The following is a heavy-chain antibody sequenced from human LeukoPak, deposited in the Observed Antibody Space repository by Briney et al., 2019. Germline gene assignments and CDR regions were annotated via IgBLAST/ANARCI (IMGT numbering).Heavy chain of an antibody. Sequence: GGSLILSCAASGFTFSDYYMSWIRQAPGKGLEWVAYISSSSSNTKYADSVKGRFPISRDNAKNSLYLQMNSLRDEDTAVYYCARDNGAYGSGSVFDYWGQGTLVTVSS. V-gene: IGHV3-11*06. D-gene: IGHD3-10*01. CDR2: ISSSSSNT. CDR1: GFTFSDYY. CDR3: ARDNGAYGSGSVFDY. J-gene: IGHJ4*02.